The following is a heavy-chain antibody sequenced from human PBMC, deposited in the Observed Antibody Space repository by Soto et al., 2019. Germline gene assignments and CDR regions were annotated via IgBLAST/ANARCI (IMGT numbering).Heavy chain of an antibody. D-gene: IGHD3-10*01. V-gene: IGHV1-18*01. J-gene: IGHJ5*02. CDR1: GYTFTNYG. CDR3: ARGGGSGSYYTQYNWFDP. CDR2: INVYNGNT. Sequence: QVQLVQSGGEVKKPGASVKVSCKASGYTFTNYGISWVRQAPGQGLEWMGWINVYNGNTKYAHKVQGRVTMTTDTSTSTDYMELRSLRSDETAVYYCARGGGSGSYYTQYNWFDPGCQEPLVTVSS.